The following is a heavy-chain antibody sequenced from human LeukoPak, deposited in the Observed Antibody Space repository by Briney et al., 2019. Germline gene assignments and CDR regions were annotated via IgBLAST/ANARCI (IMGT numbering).Heavy chain of an antibody. CDR3: ARDRNWATRNWYFDL. D-gene: IGHD1-14*01. Sequence: GGSLRLSCAASGFTSSSYGMHWVRQAPGKGLEWVGVIWYDGSNKYYGDSVKGRFTISRDNSKNTLSLQMDSLRAEDTAVYYCARDRNWATRNWYFDLWGRGTLVTVSS. CDR1: GFTSSSYG. V-gene: IGHV3-33*01. J-gene: IGHJ2*01. CDR2: IWYDGSNK.